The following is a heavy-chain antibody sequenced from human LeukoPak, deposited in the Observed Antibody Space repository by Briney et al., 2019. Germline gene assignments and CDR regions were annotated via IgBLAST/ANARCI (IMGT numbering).Heavy chain of an antibody. CDR1: GGSISDSY. CDR3: ARHPPYCSGATCNAGLDV. CDR2: ISYSGSA. D-gene: IGHD2-15*01. V-gene: IGHV4-59*08. Sequence: SGTLSLTCIVSGGSISDSYWSFIRQPPGRGLEWIGSISYSGSAYYNPSLQRRAAISLHTSNNEFSLRLTSVTAADTAIYYCARHPPYCSGATCNAGLDVWGQGTTVTVSS. J-gene: IGHJ6*02.